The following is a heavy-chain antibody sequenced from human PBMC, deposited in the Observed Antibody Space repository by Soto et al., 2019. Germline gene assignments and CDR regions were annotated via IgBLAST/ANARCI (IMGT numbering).Heavy chain of an antibody. CDR3: ARGSEDAYGDYVSIRYFDL. Sequence: QLQLQESGSGLVKPSQTLSLTCAVSGGSISSGGYSWSWIRQPPGKGLEWIGYIYHSGSTYYNPSLKSRATISVDRSKNQFSLKLSSVTAADTAVYYCARGSEDAYGDYVSIRYFDLWGRGTLVTVSS. CDR2: IYHSGST. CDR1: GGSISSGGYS. D-gene: IGHD4-17*01. J-gene: IGHJ2*01. V-gene: IGHV4-30-2*01.